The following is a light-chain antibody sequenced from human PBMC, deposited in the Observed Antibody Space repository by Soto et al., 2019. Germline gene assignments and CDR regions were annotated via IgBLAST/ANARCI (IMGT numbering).Light chain of an antibody. CDR3: QSYDSSLSVV. CDR1: SSNIGAGYD. CDR2: GNN. V-gene: IGLV1-40*01. J-gene: IGLJ1*01. Sequence: QSVLTQPPSVSGAPGQRVTISCTGSSSNIGAGYDVHWYQQLPGTAPKLLISGNNNRPSGVPDRFSGSKSGTSASLAITGLQAEDEADYYCQSYDSSLSVVFGTGTK.